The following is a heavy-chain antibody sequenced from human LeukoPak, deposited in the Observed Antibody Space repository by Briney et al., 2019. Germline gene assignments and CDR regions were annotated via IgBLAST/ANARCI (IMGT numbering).Heavy chain of an antibody. V-gene: IGHV1-2*02. Sequence: ASVKVSCKASGYTFTGYYMHWVRQAPRQGLEWMGWMNPNSGSTNYAQKFQGRVTMTRDTSISTAYMELSRLRSDDTAFYYCARTPACSSTSCYLQFDYWGQGTLVTVSS. CDR2: MNPNSGST. J-gene: IGHJ4*02. D-gene: IGHD2-2*01. CDR3: ARTPACSSTSCYLQFDY. CDR1: GYTFTGYY.